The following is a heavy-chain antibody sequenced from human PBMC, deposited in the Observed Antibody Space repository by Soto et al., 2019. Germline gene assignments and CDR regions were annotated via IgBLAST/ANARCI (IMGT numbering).Heavy chain of an antibody. V-gene: IGHV1-24*01. J-gene: IGHJ5*02. CDR1: GYTLTELS. Sequence: ASEKVACTVSGYTLTELSMHWVRQAPGKGIEWMGGFDPEDGETIYAQKFQGRVTMTEDTSTDTAYMELSSLRSEDTAVYYCATAFVSHPGFEPWGQGILVTVAS. D-gene: IGHD3-16*01. CDR2: FDPEDGET. CDR3: ATAFVSHPGFEP.